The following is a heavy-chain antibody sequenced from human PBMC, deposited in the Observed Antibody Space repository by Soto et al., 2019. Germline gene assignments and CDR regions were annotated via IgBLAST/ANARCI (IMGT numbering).Heavy chain of an antibody. Sequence: QVQLVQSGAEVKKPGASVKISCKASGYTFTRYTMNWVRQAPGQRLEWMGWINPDNGNTKSSQKFQDRVIITRDTSASTAYMDLSSLSSEDTAVYYCARGIATGQLDPWGQGPLVTVSS. CDR2: INPDNGNT. CDR3: ARGIATGQLDP. V-gene: IGHV1-3*01. D-gene: IGHD2-15*01. J-gene: IGHJ5*02. CDR1: GYTFTRYT.